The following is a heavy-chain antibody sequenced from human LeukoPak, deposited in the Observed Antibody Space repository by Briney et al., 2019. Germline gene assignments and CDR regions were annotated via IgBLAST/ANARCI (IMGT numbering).Heavy chain of an antibody. CDR3: ARDRAWNYFDY. CDR1: GFTFSRHG. CDR2: ISNDGSRK. Sequence: GGSLRLSCAPSGFTFSRHGMHWVRQAPGKGLEWVAIISNDGSRKYYAHSVEGRFTISRDNSKNTLYLQMDSLRAEDTAVYYCARDRAWNYFDYWGQGTLVTVSP. V-gene: IGHV3-30*03. J-gene: IGHJ4*02. D-gene: IGHD3-3*01.